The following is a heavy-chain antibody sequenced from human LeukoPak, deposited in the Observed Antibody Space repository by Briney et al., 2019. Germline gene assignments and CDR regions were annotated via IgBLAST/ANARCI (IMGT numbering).Heavy chain of an antibody. V-gene: IGHV1-24*01. CDR2: FDPEDGET. J-gene: IGHJ5*02. D-gene: IGHD2-2*02. CDR3: ATLSAEYQLLYGWFDP. Sequence: ASVKVSCKVSGYTLTGLSMHWVRQAPGKGLEWMGGFDPEDGETIYAQKFQGRVTMTEDTSTDTAYMELSSLRSEDTAVYYCATLSAEYQLLYGWFDPWGQGTLVTVSS. CDR1: GYTLTGLS.